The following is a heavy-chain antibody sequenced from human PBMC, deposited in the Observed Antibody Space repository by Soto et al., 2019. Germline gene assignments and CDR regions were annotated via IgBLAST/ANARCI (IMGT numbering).Heavy chain of an antibody. CDR3: ARGFYDSESSSPPLRRKNYGMDV. D-gene: IGHD2-2*01. Sequence: KPXATLSLTCTVSGGSVNSGHYYWNRVRQHPGKGLEWIGHIHFTGNTYYNPSLKSRVRISVDTSKKQVSLKLSSVTAADTAVYYCARGFYDSESSSPPLRRKNYGMDVWGQGTTVTVSS. V-gene: IGHV4-31*03. CDR2: IHFTGNT. J-gene: IGHJ6*02. CDR1: GGSVNSGHYY.